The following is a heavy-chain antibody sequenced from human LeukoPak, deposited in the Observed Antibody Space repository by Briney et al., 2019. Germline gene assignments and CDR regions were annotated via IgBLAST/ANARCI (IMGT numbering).Heavy chain of an antibody. D-gene: IGHD3-3*01. CDR1: GGSFSGYY. Sequence: PSETLSLICAVYGGSFSGYYWSWIRQPPGKGLEWIGEINHSGSTNYNPSLKSRVTISVDTSKNQFSLKLSSVTAADTAVYYCARRGRVWSGYYSPFDYWGQGTLVTVSS. CDR2: INHSGST. V-gene: IGHV4-34*01. J-gene: IGHJ4*02. CDR3: ARRGRVWSGYYSPFDY.